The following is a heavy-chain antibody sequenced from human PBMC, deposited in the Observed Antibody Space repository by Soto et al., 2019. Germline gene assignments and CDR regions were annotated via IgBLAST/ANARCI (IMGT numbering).Heavy chain of an antibody. CDR2: IWYDGSNK. J-gene: IGHJ4*02. Sequence: GGSLRLSCAASGFTFSSYGMHWVRQAPGKGLEWVAVIWYDGSNKYYADSVKGRFTISRDNSKNTLYLQMNSLRAEDTAVYYCARSYGGNSGVFDYWGQGTLVTVSS. CDR1: GFTFSSYG. CDR3: ARSYGGNSGVFDY. D-gene: IGHD4-17*01. V-gene: IGHV3-33*01.